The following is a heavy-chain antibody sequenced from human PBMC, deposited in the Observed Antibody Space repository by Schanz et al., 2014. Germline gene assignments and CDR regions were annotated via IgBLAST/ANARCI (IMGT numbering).Heavy chain of an antibody. V-gene: IGHV3-NL1*01. D-gene: IGHD2-21*02. CDR3: ARPSDSSWYMDV. CDR1: GFTFSAYG. Sequence: QVQLVESGGGVVQPGRSLRLSCAASGFTFSAYGMHWVRQAPGKGLEWVSNISPTGSSTYYADPVKGRFTISRDNAKNSLYLQMNSLRAEDTAVYYCARPSDSSWYMDVWGKGTTXTVSS. CDR2: ISPTGSST. J-gene: IGHJ6*03.